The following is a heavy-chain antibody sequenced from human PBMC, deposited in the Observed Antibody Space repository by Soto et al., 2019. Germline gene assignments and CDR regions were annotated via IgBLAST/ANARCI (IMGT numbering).Heavy chain of an antibody. V-gene: IGHV3-23*01. CDR2: ISGSGGST. D-gene: IGHD3-3*01. J-gene: IGHJ2*01. CDR1: GFTFSSYA. Sequence: GGSLRLSCAASGFTFSSYAMSWVRQAPGKGLEWVSAISGSGGSTYYANSVKGRFTISRDNSKNTLYLQMNSLRAEDTAVYYCAKESQIFGVVTFWLGWYFDLWGRGTLVTVSS. CDR3: AKESQIFGVVTFWLGWYFDL.